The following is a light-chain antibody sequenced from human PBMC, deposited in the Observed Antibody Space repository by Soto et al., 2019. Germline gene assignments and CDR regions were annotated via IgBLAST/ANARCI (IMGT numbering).Light chain of an antibody. V-gene: IGKV3-20*01. CDR2: CAS. Sequence: EIVLTQSPGTLSLSPGERATLSCRASQTVNRSYLAWYQQRPGQAPRLLIYCASSRATGIPERFSGSGSGPEFTLTISRLEPEDFAVYYCQQVGSSPITFGQGTRLEIK. J-gene: IGKJ5*01. CDR3: QQVGSSPIT. CDR1: QTVNRSY.